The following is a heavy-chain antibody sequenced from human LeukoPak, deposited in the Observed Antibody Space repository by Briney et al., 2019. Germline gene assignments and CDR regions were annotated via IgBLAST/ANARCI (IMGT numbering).Heavy chain of an antibody. CDR3: AKVQDNYYYYGMDV. V-gene: IGHV3-23*01. Sequence: GGSLRLFCAASGFTFSSYAMSWVRQAPGKGLEWVSAISGSGGSTYYADSVKGRFTISRDNSKNTLYLQMNSLRAEDTAVYYCAKVQDNYYYYGMDVWGQGTTVTVSS. D-gene: IGHD2-15*01. J-gene: IGHJ6*02. CDR1: GFTFSSYA. CDR2: ISGSGGST.